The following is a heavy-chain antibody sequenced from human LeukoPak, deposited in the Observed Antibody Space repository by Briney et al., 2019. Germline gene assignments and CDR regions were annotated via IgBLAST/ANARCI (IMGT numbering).Heavy chain of an antibody. D-gene: IGHD3-22*01. CDR2: IYYSGST. Sequence: SETLSLTCTVSGGSISSYYWSWIRQPPGKGLEWIGYIYYSGSTNYNPSLKSRVTISVDTSKNQFSLKLSSVTAADTAVYYCARHHPSRYYYDSSGYPTLGWFDPWGQGTLVTVSS. CDR1: GGSISSYY. J-gene: IGHJ5*02. V-gene: IGHV4-59*08. CDR3: ARHHPSRYYYDSSGYPTLGWFDP.